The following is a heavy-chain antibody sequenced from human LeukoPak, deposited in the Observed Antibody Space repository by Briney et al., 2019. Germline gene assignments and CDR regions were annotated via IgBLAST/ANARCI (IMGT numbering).Heavy chain of an antibody. V-gene: IGHV4-59*08. CDR3: ARQYLYNWFDF. CDR2: IYISETT. J-gene: IGHJ5*01. Sequence: SETLSLTCSVSGGSIGDDYWGWIRQSPGSGLEWIGYIYISETTTYNPSLEGRVTISVDKAKNQVTLKLRSVTAADTAVYYCARQYLYNWFDFRGQGTLVIVSS. CDR1: GGSIGDDY.